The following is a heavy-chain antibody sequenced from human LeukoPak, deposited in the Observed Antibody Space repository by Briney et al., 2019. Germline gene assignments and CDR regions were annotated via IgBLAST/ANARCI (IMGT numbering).Heavy chain of an antibody. CDR1: GYTFTGYY. D-gene: IGHD2-2*02. CDR3: ARDWGCSSTSCYIPLYYFDY. J-gene: IGHJ4*02. Sequence: ASVKVSCKASGYTFTGYYMHWVRQAPGQGLEWMGWINPNSGGTNYAQKFQGRVTMTRDTSISTAYMELSRLRSDVTAVYYCARDWGCSSTSCYIPLYYFDYWGQGTLVTVSS. V-gene: IGHV1-2*02. CDR2: INPNSGGT.